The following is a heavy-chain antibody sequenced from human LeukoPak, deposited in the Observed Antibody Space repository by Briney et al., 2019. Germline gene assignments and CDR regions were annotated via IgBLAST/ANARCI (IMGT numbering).Heavy chain of an antibody. D-gene: IGHD3-16*02. Sequence: GASVKVSCKASGGTFSSYAISWVRQAPGQGLEWMGGIIPIFGTANYAQKFQGRVTITVDESTSTAYMELSSLRSEDTAVYYCARDNVRLGELSSQDAFDIWGQGTMVTVSS. J-gene: IGHJ3*02. V-gene: IGHV1-69*13. CDR3: ARDNVRLGELSSQDAFDI. CDR1: GGTFSSYA. CDR2: IIPIFGTA.